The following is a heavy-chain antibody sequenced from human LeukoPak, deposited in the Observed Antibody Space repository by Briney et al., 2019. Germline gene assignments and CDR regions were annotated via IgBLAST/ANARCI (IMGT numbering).Heavy chain of an antibody. D-gene: IGHD5-18*01. CDR1: GGSISSYY. CDR3: ARSGYSYGPYYYYYYMDV. Sequence: SETLSLTCTVSGGSISSYYWSWIRQPAGKGLEWIGRIYTSGSTNYNPSLKSRVTMSVDTSKSQFSLKLSSVTAADTAVYYCARSGYSYGPYYYYYYMDVWGKGTTVTVSS. J-gene: IGHJ6*03. CDR2: IYTSGST. V-gene: IGHV4-4*07.